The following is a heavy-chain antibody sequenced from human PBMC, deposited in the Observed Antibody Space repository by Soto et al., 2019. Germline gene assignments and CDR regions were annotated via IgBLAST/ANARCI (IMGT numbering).Heavy chain of an antibody. V-gene: IGHV1-69*01. CDR3: ARVAYGDYGVDV. J-gene: IGHJ6*02. Sequence: QVQLVQSGAEVKKPGSSVKVSCKASGDTFSRYAISWVRQAPGQGLEWMGGIIPTFGTPNYAQKFQGRVTIIADESTSTVYMEVSSLTSEDTARYYCARVAYGDYGVDVWGQGTTVTVSS. CDR2: IIPTFGTP. D-gene: IGHD4-17*01. CDR1: GDTFSRYA.